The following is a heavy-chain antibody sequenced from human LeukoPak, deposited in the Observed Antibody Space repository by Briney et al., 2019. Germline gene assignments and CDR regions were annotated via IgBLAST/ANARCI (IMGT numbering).Heavy chain of an antibody. D-gene: IGHD3-10*01. V-gene: IGHV3-21*01. Sequence: GGSLRLSCTTSGFLFSGYPMIWVRQAPGKGLEWVASITNTGKYVYYGDAVKGRFTVSRDNGKDSMYLHLTSLGVEDTAMYYCARALTLVRGTTDYWGQGTLVAVSS. CDR2: ITNTGKYV. J-gene: IGHJ4*02. CDR3: ARALTLVRGTTDY. CDR1: GFLFSGYP.